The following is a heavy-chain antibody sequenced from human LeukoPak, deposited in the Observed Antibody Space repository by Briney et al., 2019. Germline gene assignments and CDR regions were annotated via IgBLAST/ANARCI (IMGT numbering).Heavy chain of an antibody. V-gene: IGHV1-24*01. CDR2: FDPEDGET. J-gene: IGHJ4*02. CDR3: ATIDGHYGSSGY. D-gene: IGHD3-22*01. Sequence: GASVKVSCKVSGYTLTELSMHWVRQAPGKGLEWMGGFDPEDGETIYAQKFQGRVTMTEDTSTDTAYMELSSLRSEDTAVYYCATIDGHYGSSGYWGQGTLVIVSS. CDR1: GYTLTELS.